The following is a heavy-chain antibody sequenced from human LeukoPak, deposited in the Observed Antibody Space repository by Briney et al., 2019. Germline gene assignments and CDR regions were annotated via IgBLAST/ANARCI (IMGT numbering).Heavy chain of an antibody. Sequence: GGSLRLSCAASGFTFSSYAMSWVRQAPGKGLEWVSATSGSGGSTYYADSVKGRFTISRDNSKNTLYLQMNSLRAEDTAVYYCAKTSKHTRDGGSYYGAYYFDYWGQGTLVTVSS. J-gene: IGHJ4*02. CDR2: TSGSGGST. D-gene: IGHD1-26*01. V-gene: IGHV3-23*01. CDR3: AKTSKHTRDGGSYYGAYYFDY. CDR1: GFTFSSYA.